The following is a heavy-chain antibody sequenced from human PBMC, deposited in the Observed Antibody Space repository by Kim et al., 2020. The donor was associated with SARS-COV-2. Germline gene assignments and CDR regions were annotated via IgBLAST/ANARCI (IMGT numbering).Heavy chain of an antibody. CDR2: VSWAGDTT. CDR1: GFTFNDYS. D-gene: IGHD6-13*01. J-gene: IGHJ4*01. Sequence: GWSLRLSCAASGFTFNDYSMHWVRQIPGKGLEWVSVVSWAGDTTSYADSVKGRFTISRDNSKNSLYLQMNSLRAEDTALYYCARDGMGSSRWYYFDYWG. V-gene: IGHV3-43*01. CDR3: ARDGMGSSRWYYFDY.